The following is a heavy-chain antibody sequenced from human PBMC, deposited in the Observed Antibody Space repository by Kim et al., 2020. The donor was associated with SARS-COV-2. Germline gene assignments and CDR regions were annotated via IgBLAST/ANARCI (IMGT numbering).Heavy chain of an antibody. CDR3: ARAVKPTYLRDGYNYIGNWFDP. Sequence: ASVKVSCKASGYTFTSYGISWVRQAPGQGLEWMGWISAYNGNTNYAQKLQGRVTITTDTSTSTAYMELRSLRSDDTAVYYCARAVKPTYLRDGYNYIGNWFDPCGQGTLVTVSS. V-gene: IGHV1-18*04. D-gene: IGHD5-12*01. CDR1: GYTFTSYG. CDR2: ISAYNGNT. J-gene: IGHJ5*02.